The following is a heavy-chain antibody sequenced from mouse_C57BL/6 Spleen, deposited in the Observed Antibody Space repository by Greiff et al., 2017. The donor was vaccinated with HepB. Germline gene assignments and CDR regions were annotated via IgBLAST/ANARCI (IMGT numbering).Heavy chain of an antibody. CDR3: ARLNYDYDEGYAMDY. V-gene: IGHV1-61*01. Sequence: QVQLQQPGAELVRPGSSVKLSCKASGYTFTSYWMDWVKQRPGQGLEWIGNIYPSDSETHYNQKFKDKATLTVDKSSSTAYMQLSSLTSEDSAVYYCARLNYDYDEGYAMDYWGQGTSVTVSS. CDR2: IYPSDSET. CDR1: GYTFTSYW. J-gene: IGHJ4*01. D-gene: IGHD2-4*01.